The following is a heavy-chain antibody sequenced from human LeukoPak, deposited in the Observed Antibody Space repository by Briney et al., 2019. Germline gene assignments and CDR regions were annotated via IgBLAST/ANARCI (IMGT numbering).Heavy chain of an antibody. CDR2: ISASGTYI. D-gene: IGHD2-2*01. Sequence: GGSLRLSCAASGVTFSNAAMDWVRQAPGQGLEWVSSISASGTYIWYAVSVKGRFTISRDNAKSSLYLQMDSLRAEDTAVYYCATERACGSSSCVAYYFDSWGQGTLVTVSS. J-gene: IGHJ4*02. CDR1: GVTFSNAA. V-gene: IGHV3-21*01. CDR3: ATERACGSSSCVAYYFDS.